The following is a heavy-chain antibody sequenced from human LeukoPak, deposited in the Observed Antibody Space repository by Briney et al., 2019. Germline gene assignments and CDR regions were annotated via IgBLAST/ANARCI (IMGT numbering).Heavy chain of an antibody. D-gene: IGHD1-26*01. V-gene: IGHV3-53*04. CDR2: IYSGRNI. CDR3: ATAYSPLGFDY. CDR1: GFTVSSNY. J-gene: IGHJ4*02. Sequence: GGSLRLSCAASGFTVSSNYMSLVRQAPGKGLEWVSVIYSGRNIYYADSVKGRFTISRHNSKNTLYLQMSSLRPEDTALYYCATAYSPLGFDYWGQGTLVTVSS.